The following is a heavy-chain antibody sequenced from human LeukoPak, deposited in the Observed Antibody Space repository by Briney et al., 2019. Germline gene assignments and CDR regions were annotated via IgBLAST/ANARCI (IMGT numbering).Heavy chain of an antibody. CDR2: MNPNSGYT. CDR3: ARVAGSIDY. CDR1: GYTFTTYD. J-gene: IGHJ4*02. Sequence: ASVKVSCKASGYTFTTYDINWVRQATGQGLEWMGWMNPNSGYTGYAQKFQGRVTITRDTSISTAYMELSSLRSEDTAVYYCARVAGSIDYWGQGTLVTVSS. V-gene: IGHV1-8*03. D-gene: IGHD6-19*01.